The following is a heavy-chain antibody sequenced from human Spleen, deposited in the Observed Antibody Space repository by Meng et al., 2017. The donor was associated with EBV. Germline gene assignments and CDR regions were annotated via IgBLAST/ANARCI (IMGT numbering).Heavy chain of an antibody. CDR2: ISTFNGGT. D-gene: IGHD1-1*01. Sequence: QVPLVQSGGEEKRPGASGKVSCKTSHYTFTDYQINWVRQAPGQGLEWMGCISTFNGGTKFAERFRGRLSMTTDTSTATAYMELRSLRSDDTAVYFCARDGPGYGYFDFWGQGSLVTVSS. CDR1: HYTFTDYQ. J-gene: IGHJ4*02. V-gene: IGHV1-18*01. CDR3: ARDGPGYGYFDF.